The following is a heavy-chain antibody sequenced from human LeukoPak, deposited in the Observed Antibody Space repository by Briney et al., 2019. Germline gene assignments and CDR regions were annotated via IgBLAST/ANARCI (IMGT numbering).Heavy chain of an antibody. V-gene: IGHV1-69*06. Sequence: VASVKVSCKASGGTFSSYAISWVRQAPGQGLEWMGGIIPIFGTVNYAQKFQGRVTITADKSTSTAYMELSSLRSEDTAVCYCARPDSSGSRAFDIWGQGTMVTVSS. J-gene: IGHJ3*02. CDR1: GGTFSSYA. CDR3: ARPDSSGSRAFDI. D-gene: IGHD3-22*01. CDR2: IIPIFGTV.